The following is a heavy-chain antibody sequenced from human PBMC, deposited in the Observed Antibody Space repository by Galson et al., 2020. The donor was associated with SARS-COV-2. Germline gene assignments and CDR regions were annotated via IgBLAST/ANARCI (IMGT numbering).Heavy chain of an antibody. J-gene: IGHJ6*02. D-gene: IGHD2-8*01. CDR2: ISVYNGDR. CDR1: GYKFTSYG. CDR3: ARDEGDFILMTGMDV. Sequence: ASVKVSCKTSGYKFTSYGITWVRQAPGQGLEWMGWISVYNGDRGSAQKFQGRVTMTTDTSTSTAYLELRSLRPDDTAVYYCARDEGDFILMTGMDVWGQGTTVTVSS. V-gene: IGHV1-18*01.